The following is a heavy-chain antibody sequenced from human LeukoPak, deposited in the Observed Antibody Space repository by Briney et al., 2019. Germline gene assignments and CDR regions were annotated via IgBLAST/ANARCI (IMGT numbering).Heavy chain of an antibody. Sequence: GGSLRLSCAASGFTFSSYGMHWVRQAPGKGLEWVALMSYDGSNKYYADSVKGRFAISRDNSKNTLHLQMNSLRAEDTAVYYCAKDIRLRLGDPSFPSFDYWGQGTLVTVSS. V-gene: IGHV3-30*18. J-gene: IGHJ4*02. CDR3: AKDIRLRLGDPSFPSFDY. CDR2: MSYDGSNK. CDR1: GFTFSSYG. D-gene: IGHD3-16*01.